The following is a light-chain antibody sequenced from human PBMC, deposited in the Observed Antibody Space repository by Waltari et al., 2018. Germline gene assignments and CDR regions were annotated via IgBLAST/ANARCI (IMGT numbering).Light chain of an antibody. V-gene: IGLV2-14*03. Sequence: QSALTQPASVSGSPGQSITISCTGSSSHVGGYNYVSWYQQHPGKAPKLMIFDVNNRASGVSNRFSGSKSGNTASLTISGLQVEDEAEYYCCSFTRSSTWVFGGGTKLTVL. CDR3: CSFTRSSTWV. CDR2: DVN. J-gene: IGLJ3*02. CDR1: SSHVGGYNY.